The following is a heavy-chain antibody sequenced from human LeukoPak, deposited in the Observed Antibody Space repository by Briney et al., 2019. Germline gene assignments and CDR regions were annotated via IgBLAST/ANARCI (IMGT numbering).Heavy chain of an antibody. CDR3: ARGGIVGAHFDY. CDR1: GYTFTSYD. J-gene: IGHJ4*02. CDR2: IIPIFGTA. Sequence: ASVKVSCKASGYTFTSYDINWVRQAPGQGLEWMGGIIPIFGTANYAQKFQGRVTITADESTSTAYMELSSLRSEDTAVYYCARGGIVGAHFDYWGQGTLVTVSS. D-gene: IGHD1-26*01. V-gene: IGHV1-69*13.